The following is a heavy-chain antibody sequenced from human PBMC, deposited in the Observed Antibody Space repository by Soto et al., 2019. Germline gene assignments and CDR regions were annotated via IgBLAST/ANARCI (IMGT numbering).Heavy chain of an antibody. Sequence: ASVKVSCKASGYTFRNYYMHWVRQAPGQGLEWMGLLNPISGSTNYAQKFQGRVTMTRDTSTATVYMELSSLRSEDTAVYYCARVGNYYCSGNPKPHQGYPMDVWGQGSTVTVSS. CDR3: ARVGNYYCSGNPKPHQGYPMDV. J-gene: IGHJ6*01. D-gene: IGHD3-10*01. V-gene: IGHV1-46*01. CDR2: LNPISGST. CDR1: GYTFRNYY.